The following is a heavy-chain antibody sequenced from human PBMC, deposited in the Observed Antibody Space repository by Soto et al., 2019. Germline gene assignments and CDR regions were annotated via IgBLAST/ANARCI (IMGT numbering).Heavy chain of an antibody. CDR2: IIPIFGTA. J-gene: IGHJ4*02. D-gene: IGHD3-22*01. CDR3: ARAKPEYYYDSSGYYMCDY. Sequence: QVQLVQSGAEVKKPGSSVKVSCKASGGTFSSYAISWVRQAPGQGLEWMGGIIPIFGTANYAQKFQGRVTITADKSTSTAYMELSRLRSEDTAVYYCARAKPEYYYDSSGYYMCDYWGQGTLVTVSS. CDR1: GGTFSSYA. V-gene: IGHV1-69*06.